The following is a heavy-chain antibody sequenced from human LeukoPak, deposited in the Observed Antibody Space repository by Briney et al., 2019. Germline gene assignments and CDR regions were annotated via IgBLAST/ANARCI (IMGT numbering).Heavy chain of an antibody. CDR3: AKGGYSYDSIDY. CDR1: GFTFNTYG. Sequence: GGSLRLSCAASGFTFNTYGMSWVRQAPGKGLEWVSAISGSGGTTYYADSVKGRFTISRDNSKNTVYLQMNSLRAEDTAVYFCAKGGYSYDSIDYWGQGTLVTVSS. V-gene: IGHV3-23*01. J-gene: IGHJ4*02. CDR2: ISGSGGTT. D-gene: IGHD5-18*01.